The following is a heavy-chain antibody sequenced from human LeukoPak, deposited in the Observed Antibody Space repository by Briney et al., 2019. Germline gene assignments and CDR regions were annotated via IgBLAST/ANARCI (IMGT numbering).Heavy chain of an antibody. J-gene: IGHJ3*02. D-gene: IGHD3-10*01. CDR1: GFTFSSYE. CDR3: ARSRAVWFGEIDAFDI. Sequence: GGSLRLSCAASGFTFSSYEMNCVRQAPGKGLEWVSYISSSGSTIYYADSVKGRFTISRDNAKNSLYLQMNSLRAEDTAVYYCARSRAVWFGEIDAFDIWGQGTMVTVSS. CDR2: ISSSGSTI. V-gene: IGHV3-48*03.